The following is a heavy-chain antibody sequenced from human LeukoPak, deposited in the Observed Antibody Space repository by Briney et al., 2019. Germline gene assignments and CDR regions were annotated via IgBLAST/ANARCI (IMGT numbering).Heavy chain of an antibody. CDR2: IYYSGST. CDR1: GGSISSYY. J-gene: IGHJ4*02. Sequence: SETLSLTXTVSGGSISSYYWSWIGQPPGKGLEWIGYIYYSGSTNYNPSLKSRVTISVDTSKNQFSLKLSSVTAADTAVYYCARDRVAGNWGQGTLVTVSS. V-gene: IGHV4-59*01. D-gene: IGHD3-10*01. CDR3: ARDRVAGN.